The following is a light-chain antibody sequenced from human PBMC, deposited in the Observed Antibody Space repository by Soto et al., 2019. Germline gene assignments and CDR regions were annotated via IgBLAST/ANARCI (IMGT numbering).Light chain of an antibody. Sequence: ILMTQTPLSLSIIPGQTASISCKSSQSLLHSDGKTYFYWYVQKAGQAPQPLIYEVSNRFSGVPERFSGSGSRTEFTLTINSLQPEDFATYYCLQHNTYPLTIGGGTKVDIK. CDR3: LQHNTYPLT. J-gene: IGKJ4*01. V-gene: IGKV2D-29*01. CDR1: QSLLHSDGKTY. CDR2: EVS.